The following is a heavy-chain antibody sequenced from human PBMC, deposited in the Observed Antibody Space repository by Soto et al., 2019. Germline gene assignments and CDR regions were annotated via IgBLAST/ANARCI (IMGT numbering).Heavy chain of an antibody. CDR2: ISSSSSTI. V-gene: IGHV3-48*02. J-gene: IGHJ4*02. CDR3: TRSQMNDY. Sequence: EVQLVESGGGLVQPGGSLRLSCAASGFTFSGYTMNWVRQAPGKGLDWVSYISSSSSTIYYADSVKGRFTISRDNAQNSLYLQMNSLRDEDTAVYYCTRSQMNDYGGQGTLVTVSS. CDR1: GFTFSGYT.